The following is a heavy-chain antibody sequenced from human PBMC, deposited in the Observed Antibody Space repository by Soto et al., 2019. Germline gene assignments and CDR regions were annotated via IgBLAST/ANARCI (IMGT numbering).Heavy chain of an antibody. Sequence: QVQLVESGGGVVQPGRSLRLSCAASGFTFSSYGMHWVRQAPGKGLEWVAVISYDGSNKYYADSVKGRFTISRDNSKNTLYQQMNSLSAADTAVYYCAKGDYYGMDVWGRGTTVTVS. CDR3: AKGDYYGMDV. J-gene: IGHJ6*02. D-gene: IGHD2-21*01. CDR1: GFTFSSYG. V-gene: IGHV3-30*18. CDR2: ISYDGSNK.